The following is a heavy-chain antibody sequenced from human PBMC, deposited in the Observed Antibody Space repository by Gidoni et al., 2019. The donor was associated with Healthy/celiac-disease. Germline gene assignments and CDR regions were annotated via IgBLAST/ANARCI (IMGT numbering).Heavy chain of an antibody. V-gene: IGHV4-39*01. D-gene: IGHD1-26*01. J-gene: IGHJ3*02. Sequence: QLQLQESGPGLVKPSETLSLTCTVSGGSISSSSYYWGWIRQPPGKGLEWIGSIYYSGSTYYNPSLKSRVTISVDTSKNQFSLKLSSVTAADTAVYYCARRDSGSYLGENDAFDIWGQGTMVTVSS. CDR2: IYYSGST. CDR1: GGSISSSSYY. CDR3: ARRDSGSYLGENDAFDI.